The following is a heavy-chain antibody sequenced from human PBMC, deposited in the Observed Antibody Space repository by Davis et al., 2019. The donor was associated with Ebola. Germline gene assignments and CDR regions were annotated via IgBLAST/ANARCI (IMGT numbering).Heavy chain of an antibody. CDR2: INPNSGGT. CDR1: GYTFTGYY. Sequence: ASVKVSCKASGYTFTGYYMHWVRQAPGQGLEWMGWINPNSGGTNYAQKFQGRVTMTRDTSTSTAYMELRSLRSDDTAVYYCARDYRVHGTLRCCGYWGQGTLVTVSS. D-gene: IGHD4-17*01. J-gene: IGHJ4*02. CDR3: ARDYRVHGTLRCCGY. V-gene: IGHV1-2*02.